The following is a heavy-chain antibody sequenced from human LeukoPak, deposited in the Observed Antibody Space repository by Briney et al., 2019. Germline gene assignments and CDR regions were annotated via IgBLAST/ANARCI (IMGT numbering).Heavy chain of an antibody. D-gene: IGHD5-24*01. V-gene: IGHV1-46*01. Sequence: ASVKVSCKASGYTFTSYYMHWVRQAPGQGLEWMGIINPSGGSTSYAQKFQGRVTMTRDTSTSTVYMELSSLRSEVTAVYYCAREGRGLQPDYWGQGTLVTVSS. CDR1: GYTFTSYY. J-gene: IGHJ4*02. CDR3: AREGRGLQPDY. CDR2: INPSGGST.